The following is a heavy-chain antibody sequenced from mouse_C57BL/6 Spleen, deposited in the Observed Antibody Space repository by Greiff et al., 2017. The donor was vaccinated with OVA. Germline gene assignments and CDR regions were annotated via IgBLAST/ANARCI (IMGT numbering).Heavy chain of an antibody. V-gene: IGHV5-16*01. CDR1: GFTFSDYY. D-gene: IGHD2-1*01. Sequence: EVHLVESEGGLVQPGSSMKLSCTASGFTFSDYYMAWVRQVPEKGLEWVANINYDGSSTYYLDSLKSRFIISRDNAKNLLYLQMSSLKSEDTATYYCAREERGNYDAMDYWGQGTSVTVSS. CDR3: AREERGNYDAMDY. CDR2: INYDGSST. J-gene: IGHJ4*01.